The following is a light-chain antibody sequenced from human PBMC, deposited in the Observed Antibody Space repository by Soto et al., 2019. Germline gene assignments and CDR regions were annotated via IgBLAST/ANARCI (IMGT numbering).Light chain of an antibody. J-gene: IGLJ2*01. CDR1: TGAVTSGHY. CDR2: DTS. Sequence: QAVVTQEPSLTVSPGGTVTLTCGSSTGAVTSGHYPYWFQQKPGRVPRTLIYDTSNKQSWTPARFSGSLLGGKAALTLSGAQPEDEADYYCLLSYSGARVVFGGGTKLTVL. V-gene: IGLV7-46*01. CDR3: LLSYSGARVV.